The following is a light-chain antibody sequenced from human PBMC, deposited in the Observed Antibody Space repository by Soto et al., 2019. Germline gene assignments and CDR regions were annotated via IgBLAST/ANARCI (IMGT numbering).Light chain of an antibody. CDR2: DAS. CDR3: QPRSNWPVT. CDR1: QSVSSY. V-gene: IGKV3-11*01. J-gene: IGKJ1*01. Sequence: EMVLTQCPATLSLSTGEGATLSCRASQSVSSYLAWYQQKPGQAPRLLIYDASNRATGIPARFSGSGSGTDFTLTISSLEPADFAVYYCQPRSNWPVTFGLGTKVDIK.